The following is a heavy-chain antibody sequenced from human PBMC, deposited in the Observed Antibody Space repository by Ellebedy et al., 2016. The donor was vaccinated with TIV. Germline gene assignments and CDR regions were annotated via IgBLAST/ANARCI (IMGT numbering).Heavy chain of an antibody. CDR3: AGGYSGYEKTSFDY. Sequence: GESLKIYCAASGFIFRSYAMHWVRQAPGKGLEWVAGISYDASNKYYADSVKGRFTISRDNSKNMMYLQMNSLRAEDTSVYYCAGGYSGYEKTSFDYWGHGTLVTVSS. J-gene: IGHJ4*01. CDR1: GFIFRSYA. D-gene: IGHD5-12*01. CDR2: ISYDASNK. V-gene: IGHV3-30*04.